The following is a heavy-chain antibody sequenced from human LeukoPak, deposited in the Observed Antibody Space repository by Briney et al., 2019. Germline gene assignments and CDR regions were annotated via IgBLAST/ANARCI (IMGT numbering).Heavy chain of an antibody. V-gene: IGHV4-4*07. CDR1: GGSISSYY. CDR2: IYTSGST. Sequence: PSETLSLTCTVSGGSISSYYWSWIRQPAGKGLEWIGRIYTSGSTNYNPSLKSRVTMSVDTSKNQFSLKLSSVTAADTAVYYCARELIAAAGTRFDYWGQGTLVTVSS. CDR3: ARELIAAAGTRFDY. J-gene: IGHJ4*02. D-gene: IGHD6-13*01.